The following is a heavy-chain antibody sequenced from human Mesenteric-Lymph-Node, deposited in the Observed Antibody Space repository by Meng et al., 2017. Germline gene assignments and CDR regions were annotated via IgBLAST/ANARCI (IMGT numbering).Heavy chain of an antibody. CDR2: INHSGST. CDR3: ARGPRTRYGDYVY. CDR1: GGSFSGYD. J-gene: IGHJ4*02. D-gene: IGHD4-17*01. V-gene: IGHV4-34*01. Sequence: QVQVQGSGPGLLKPSETLSLTCVVSGGSFSGYDWSWIRQPPGKGLEWIGEINHSGSTNYNPSLKSRVTISVDTSKNQFSLKLSSVTAADTAVYYCARGPRTRYGDYVYWGQGTLVTVSS.